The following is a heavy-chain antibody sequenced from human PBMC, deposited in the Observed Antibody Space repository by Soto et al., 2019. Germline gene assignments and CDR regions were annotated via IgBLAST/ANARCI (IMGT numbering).Heavy chain of an antibody. J-gene: IGHJ6*02. Sequence: GASVKVSCKASGGTFSSYAISWVRQAPGQGLEWMGGVIPIFGTANYAQKFQGRVTITADESTSTAYMELSSLRSEDTAVYYCARGAPNYDFWSGYHPGGMDVWGQGTTVTVSS. D-gene: IGHD3-3*01. CDR1: GGTFSSYA. CDR2: VIPIFGTA. CDR3: ARGAPNYDFWSGYHPGGMDV. V-gene: IGHV1-69*13.